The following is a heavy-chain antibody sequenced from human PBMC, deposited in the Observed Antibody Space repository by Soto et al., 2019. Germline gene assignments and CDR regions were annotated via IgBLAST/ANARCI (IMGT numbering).Heavy chain of an antibody. CDR1: GYYFPSYW. Sequence: GESLKISRKGSGYYFPSYWIGWVRQMPGKGLEWMGIFYPGDSDTRNSPSFQGQVTISADRSISTAYLQWSSLKPSDTAMYYCARQGNGAEGFDYWGQGTLVTVSS. J-gene: IGHJ4*02. CDR2: FYPGDSDT. D-gene: IGHD4-17*01. V-gene: IGHV5-51*01. CDR3: ARQGNGAEGFDY.